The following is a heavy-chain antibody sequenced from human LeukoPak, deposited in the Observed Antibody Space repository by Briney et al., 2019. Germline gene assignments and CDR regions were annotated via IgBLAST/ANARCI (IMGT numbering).Heavy chain of an antibody. CDR1: GFNFSIYS. D-gene: IGHD3-10*01. V-gene: IGHV3-48*01. CDR3: AKDSDYYGVDY. Sequence: GGSLRLSCAASGFNFSIYSMNWVRQAPGKGLEWVSYITRSSTTIYYADSVKGRFTISRDNSKNTVYLQMNSLKPEDTAVFYCAKDSDYYGVDYWGQGTLVTVSS. CDR2: ITRSSTTI. J-gene: IGHJ4*02.